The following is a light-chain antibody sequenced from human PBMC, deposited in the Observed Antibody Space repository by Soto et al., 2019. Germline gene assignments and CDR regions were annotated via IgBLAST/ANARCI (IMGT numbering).Light chain of an antibody. J-gene: IGKJ4*01. Sequence: IVLTQSLATLSVSPGERATLSCRASQAVGSNLAWYQQRPGQAPRLLIYDASTRATGIPHRFSGGGSGTDFTLTISSLQSDDFAVYYCQHFNKWPHMPAFGGGTKLAIK. CDR1: QAVGSN. V-gene: IGKV3-15*01. CDR3: QHFNKWPHMPA. CDR2: DAS.